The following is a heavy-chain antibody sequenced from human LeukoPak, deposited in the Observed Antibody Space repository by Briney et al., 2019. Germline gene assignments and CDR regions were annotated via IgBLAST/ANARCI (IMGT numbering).Heavy chain of an antibody. D-gene: IGHD1-26*01. CDR3: ARRKDVSYYFFDF. J-gene: IGHJ4*02. V-gene: IGHV3-64*01. Sequence: GGSLRLSCAASGFSFSSYAMGWVRQAPGKGLEYVSGISSNGLSTYYPTFIKGRFTISRAHSKNTMYLQMGGLRAEDMAVYYCARRKDVSYYFFDFWGQGTLVTVSS. CDR2: ISSNGLST. CDR1: GFSFSSYA.